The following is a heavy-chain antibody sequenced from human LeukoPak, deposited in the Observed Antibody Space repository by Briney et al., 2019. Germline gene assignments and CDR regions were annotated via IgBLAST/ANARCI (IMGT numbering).Heavy chain of an antibody. V-gene: IGHV3-7*01. D-gene: IGHD5-12*01. Sequence: GGSLRLSCAASGFTFNTYGMNWVRQAPGKGLEWVASIKQDGSEKYYVDSVKGRFTISRDNAKNSLYLQMNSLRAEDTAVYYCARDLGGMSGSEEYYYYYYMDVWGKGTMVTVSS. J-gene: IGHJ6*03. CDR1: GFTFNTYG. CDR2: IKQDGSEK. CDR3: ARDLGGMSGSEEYYYYYYMDV.